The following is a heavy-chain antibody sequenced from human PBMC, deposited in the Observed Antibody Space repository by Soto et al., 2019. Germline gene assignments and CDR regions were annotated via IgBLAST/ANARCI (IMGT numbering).Heavy chain of an antibody. V-gene: IGHV3-30*18. Sequence: SLRLSCAASGFTFSSYGMHWVRQAPGKGLEWVAVISYDGSNKYYADSVKGRFTISRDNSKNTLYLQMNSLRAEDTAVYYCAKGGWLQPDYWGQGTLVTVSS. J-gene: IGHJ4*02. CDR2: ISYDGSNK. CDR1: GFTFSSYG. D-gene: IGHD5-12*01. CDR3: AKGGWLQPDY.